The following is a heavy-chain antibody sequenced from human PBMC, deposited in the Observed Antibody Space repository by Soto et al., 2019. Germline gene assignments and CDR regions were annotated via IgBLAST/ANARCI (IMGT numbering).Heavy chain of an antibody. V-gene: IGHV4-39*01. D-gene: IGHD6-19*01. CDR1: GGSLSISDYY. CDR2: ISYSGT. CDR3: ARRAGSIVVPAYS. Sequence: QLQLQESGPGLVKPSETLSLTCTVSGGSLSISDYYWVWIRQPPGKGLEWIGSISYSGTYYKPSLKSRVTISVDTPKNQFSLRLSSVTAADTAVYYCARRAGSIVVPAYSWGQGTLVTVSS. J-gene: IGHJ4*02.